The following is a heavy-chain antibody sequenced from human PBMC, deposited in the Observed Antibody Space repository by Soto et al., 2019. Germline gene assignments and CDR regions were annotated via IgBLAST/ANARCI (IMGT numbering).Heavy chain of an antibody. V-gene: IGHV1-8*01. CDR1: GSTFTSYD. J-gene: IGHJ6*02. CDR3: ARGQRFLEWLSEYYYYGMDV. D-gene: IGHD3-3*01. CDR2: MNPNSGNT. Sequence: ASVKVSCKASGSTFTSYDINWVRQATGQGLEGMGWMNPNSGNTGYAQKFQGRVTMTRNTSISTAYMELSSLRSEDTAVYYCARGQRFLEWLSEYYYYGMDVWGQGTTVTVSS.